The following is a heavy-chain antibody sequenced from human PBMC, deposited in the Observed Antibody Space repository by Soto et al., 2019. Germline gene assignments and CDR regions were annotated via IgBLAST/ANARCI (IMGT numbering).Heavy chain of an antibody. D-gene: IGHD3-3*01. CDR2: ISNDGVHT. CDR1: GFTFTTYC. V-gene: IGHV3-64*01. Sequence: GGSLRLSCVGSGFTFTTYCLHWVRQAPGKGLEYLSAISNDGVHTYYANSVKDRFTISRDNSKDTVYLHMGSLRPDDMAVYYCARFHIRGYYYYYGMDVWGQGTTVTVSS. CDR3: ARFHIRGYYYYYGMDV. J-gene: IGHJ6*02.